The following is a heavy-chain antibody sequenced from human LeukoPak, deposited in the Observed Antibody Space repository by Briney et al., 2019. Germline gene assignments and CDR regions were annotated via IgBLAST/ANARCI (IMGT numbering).Heavy chain of an antibody. CDR3: ASTTVTPRHYYYYYGMDV. D-gene: IGHD4-11*01. Sequence: ASVKVSCKVSGYTLTELSMHWVRQAPGKGLVWMGGFDPEDGETIYPQMFQGRVTMTEDTSTDTAYMELSSLRSEDTAVYYCASTTVTPRHYYYYYGMDVWGQGTTVTVSS. J-gene: IGHJ6*02. CDR2: FDPEDGET. V-gene: IGHV1-24*01. CDR1: GYTLTELS.